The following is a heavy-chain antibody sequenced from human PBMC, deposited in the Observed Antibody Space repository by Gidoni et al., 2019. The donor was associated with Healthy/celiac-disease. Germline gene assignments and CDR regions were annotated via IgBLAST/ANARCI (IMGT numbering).Heavy chain of an antibody. CDR3: ARGGGATNYYYYYMDV. J-gene: IGHJ6*03. D-gene: IGHD1-26*01. CDR1: GGTFSSYA. Sequence: QVQLVQSGAEVKKPGSSVKVSCKASGGTFSSYAIRWVRQAPGQGLEWMGGIIPIFGTANYAQKFQGRVTITADKSTSTAYMELSSLRSEDTAVYYCARGGGATNYYYYYMDVWGKGTTVTVSS. V-gene: IGHV1-69*06. CDR2: IIPIFGTA.